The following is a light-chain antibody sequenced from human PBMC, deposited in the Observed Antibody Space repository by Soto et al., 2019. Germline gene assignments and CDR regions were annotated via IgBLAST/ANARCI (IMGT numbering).Light chain of an antibody. CDR1: QSVXSH. CDR3: QQRSNWPPIT. Sequence: IVLTQSPATLSLSLGERATLSCRSSQSVXSHINWFKKQPGKSTRILISDASNRATGIPARFSGSGSGTDFTLTISSLKPEDFALYYCQQRSNWPPITFGQGTRLEIK. J-gene: IGKJ5*01. CDR2: DAS. V-gene: IGKV3-11*01.